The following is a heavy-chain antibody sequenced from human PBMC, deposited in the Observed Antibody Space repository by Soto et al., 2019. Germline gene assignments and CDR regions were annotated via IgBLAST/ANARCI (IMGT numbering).Heavy chain of an antibody. V-gene: IGHV1-58*02. CDR2: IVVGSGNT. CDR3: AADPRYSGYDFPFDY. CDR1: GFTFTSSA. Sequence: SVKVSCKASGFTFTSSAMQWVRQARGQRLEWIGWIVVGSGNTNYAQKFQERVTITRDMSTSTAYMELSSLRSEDTAVYYCAADPRYSGYDFPFDYWGQGTLVTVSS. D-gene: IGHD5-12*01. J-gene: IGHJ4*02.